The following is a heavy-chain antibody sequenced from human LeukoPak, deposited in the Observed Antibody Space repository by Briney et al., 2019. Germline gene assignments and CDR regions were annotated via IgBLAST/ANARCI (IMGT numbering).Heavy chain of an antibody. D-gene: IGHD3-3*01. V-gene: IGHV4-39*01. CDR1: GGSISSTSYY. CDR3: ARQRRYDFWSGYQYNWFDP. J-gene: IGHJ5*02. Sequence: SETLSLTCTVSGGSISSTSYYWGWIRQPPGKGLEWIGSIYYSGSTYYNPSLKSRVTISVDTSKNQFSLKLSSVTAADTAVYYCARQRRYDFWSGYQYNWFDPWGQGTLVTVSS. CDR2: IYYSGST.